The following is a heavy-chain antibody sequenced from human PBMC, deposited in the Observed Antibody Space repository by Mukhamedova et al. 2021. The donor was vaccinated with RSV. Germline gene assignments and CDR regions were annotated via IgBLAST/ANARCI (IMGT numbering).Heavy chain of an antibody. V-gene: IGHV3-23*01. J-gene: IGHJ4*02. Sequence: GKGLEWVSAISGSGGSTYYADSVKGRFTISRDNSKNTLYLQMNSLRAEDTAVYYCAKEGATAYFDYWGQGTLVTVSS. CDR3: AKEGATAYFDY. D-gene: IGHD3-16*01. CDR2: ISGSGGST.